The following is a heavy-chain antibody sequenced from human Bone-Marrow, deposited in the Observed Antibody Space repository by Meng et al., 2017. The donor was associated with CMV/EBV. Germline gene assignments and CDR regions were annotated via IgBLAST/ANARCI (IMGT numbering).Heavy chain of an antibody. CDR2: IYYSGST. D-gene: IGHD4-11*01. CDR1: GDSISSSSYY. J-gene: IGHJ4*02. CDR3: LLYSNYVKY. Sequence: SETLSLTCTVSGDSISSSSYYWGWIRQPPGKGLEWIGSIYYSGSTYYNPSLKSRVTISVDTSKNQFSLKLSSVTAADTAVYYCLLYSNYVKYWGQGTLVTVSS. V-gene: IGHV4-39*07.